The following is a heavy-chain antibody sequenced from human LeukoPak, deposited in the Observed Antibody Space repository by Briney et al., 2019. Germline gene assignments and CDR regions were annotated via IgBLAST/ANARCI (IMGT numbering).Heavy chain of an antibody. CDR1: GYTFTSYY. V-gene: IGHV1-46*01. Sequence: ASVKVSRKASGYTFTSYYMHWVRQAPGQGLEWMGIINPSGGSTSYAQKFRGRVTMTRDTSTSTVYMELSSLRSEDTAVYYCARDQGPYDKRGYFQHWGQGTLVTVSS. CDR3: ARDQGPYDKRGYFQH. D-gene: IGHD3-22*01. J-gene: IGHJ1*01. CDR2: INPSGGST.